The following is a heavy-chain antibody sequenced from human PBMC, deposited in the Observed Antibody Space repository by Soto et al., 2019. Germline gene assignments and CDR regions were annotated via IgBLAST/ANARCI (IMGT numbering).Heavy chain of an antibody. CDR2: IIPIFGTA. CDR3: ARGGWYSRSWYGWFDN. CDR1: GGTFSSYS. J-gene: IGHJ5*02. V-gene: IGHV1-69*01. D-gene: IGHD6-13*01. Sequence: VQLVQSGAEVKKPGASVKVSCKASGGTFSSYSISWVRQAPEQGREWMGGIIPIFGTAKYAQKFHGRVTITVDESTSTADMELSSIRSEDTAVYYCARGGWYSRSWYGWFDNCGQGTLVPVSS.